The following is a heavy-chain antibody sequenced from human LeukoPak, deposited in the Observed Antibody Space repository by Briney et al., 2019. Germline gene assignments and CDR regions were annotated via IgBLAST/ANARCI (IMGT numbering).Heavy chain of an antibody. CDR2: IYYSGST. Sequence: SETLSLTCTVSGGSISSYYWSWIRQPPGKGLEWIGYIYYSGSTKYNPSLKSRVTISVDASKTQFSLKLNSVTAADTAVYYCARAYDFWSGKYYYYGMDVWGQGTTVTVSS. V-gene: IGHV4-59*01. J-gene: IGHJ6*02. D-gene: IGHD3-3*01. CDR1: GGSISSYY. CDR3: ARAYDFWSGKYYYYGMDV.